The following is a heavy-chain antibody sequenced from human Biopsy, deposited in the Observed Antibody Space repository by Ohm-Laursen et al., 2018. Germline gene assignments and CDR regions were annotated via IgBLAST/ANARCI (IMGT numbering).Heavy chain of an antibody. CDR2: IYYSGST. Sequence: SDTLSLTCTVSGGSISSDYWSWIRQTPGKGLEWIGYIYYSGSTNYNPSLKSRVTISVDTSKNQFSLRLNSVTADDTAVYYCARGGVDTAMVDYWGQGTLVTVSS. D-gene: IGHD5-18*01. J-gene: IGHJ4*02. CDR1: GGSISSDY. V-gene: IGHV4-59*07. CDR3: ARGGVDTAMVDY.